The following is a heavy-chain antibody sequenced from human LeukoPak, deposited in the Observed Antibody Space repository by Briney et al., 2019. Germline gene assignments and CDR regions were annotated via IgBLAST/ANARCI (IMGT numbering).Heavy chain of an antibody. Sequence: PGGSLRLSCAASGFTFSNAWMSWVRQAPGKGLEWVGRIKSKTDGGTTDYAAPVKGRFTISRDDSKNTLYLQMNSLRAEDTAVYYCAKDLYYYDPDAFDIWGQGTMVTVSS. D-gene: IGHD3-22*01. V-gene: IGHV3-15*01. CDR2: IKSKTDGGTT. CDR3: AKDLYYYDPDAFDI. CDR1: GFTFSNAW. J-gene: IGHJ3*02.